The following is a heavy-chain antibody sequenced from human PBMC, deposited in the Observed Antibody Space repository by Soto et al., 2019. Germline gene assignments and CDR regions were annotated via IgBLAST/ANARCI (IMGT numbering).Heavy chain of an antibody. CDR2: IIPIFGTA. J-gene: IGHJ6*02. Sequence: SVKVSCKTSEGTFRSNAISWVRQAPGQGIDWMGGIIPIFGTANYAQKFQGRATITADDSTSTVYMELSSLRSEDTAVYYCARPITIFGVVTPWVYGMDVWGQGTTVTVSS. CDR3: ARPITIFGVVTPWVYGMDV. V-gene: IGHV1-69*13. D-gene: IGHD3-3*01. CDR1: EGTFRSNA.